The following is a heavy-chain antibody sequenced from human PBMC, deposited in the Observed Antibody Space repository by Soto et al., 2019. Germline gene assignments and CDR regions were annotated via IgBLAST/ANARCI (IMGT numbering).Heavy chain of an antibody. CDR2: IYYSGST. Sequence: QVQLQESGPGLVKPSETLSLTCTVSGGSISSYYWSWIRQPPGKGLEWIGYIYYSGSTNYNPSLKSRVTISVATAKNQFSLKLNSVTAADTAVYYRAREHVLPSNWFDHWGRGNRVTVSS. CDR1: GGSISSYY. J-gene: IGHJ5*02. V-gene: IGHV4-59*01. D-gene: IGHD3-10*01. CDR3: AREHVLPSNWFDH.